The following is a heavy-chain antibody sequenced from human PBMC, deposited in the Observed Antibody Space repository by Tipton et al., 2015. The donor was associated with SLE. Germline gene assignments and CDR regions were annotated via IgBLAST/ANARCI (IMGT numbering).Heavy chain of an antibody. CDR1: GGSITSSDSS. V-gene: IGHV4-39*07. Sequence: TLSLTCSVSGGSITSSDSSWGWIRQPPGEGLESIGSIYYSGSPSYNPSLRSRVTISVDTSKNQFSLRLKTVTAADTAVYYCARGSRVEEELDYWGQGTLVTVSS. J-gene: IGHJ4*02. CDR2: IYYSGSP. CDR3: ARGSRVEEELDY. D-gene: IGHD1-26*01.